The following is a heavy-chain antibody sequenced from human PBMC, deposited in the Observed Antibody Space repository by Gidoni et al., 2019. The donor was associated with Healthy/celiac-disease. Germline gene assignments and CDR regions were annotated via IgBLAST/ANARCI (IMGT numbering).Heavy chain of an antibody. CDR1: GVTWSSYA. D-gene: IGHD2-2*01. Sequence: EVQLVESGGGLVQPGGSLRHPCEASGVTWSSYAMSWVRQAPGKGLEWVSAISGSGGSTYYADSVKGRFTISSDNSKNTLYLQMNSLRAEDTAVYYCAKGPHIVVVPAAIDYWGQGTLVTVSS. CDR3: AKGPHIVVVPAAIDY. V-gene: IGHV3-23*04. CDR2: ISGSGGST. J-gene: IGHJ4*02.